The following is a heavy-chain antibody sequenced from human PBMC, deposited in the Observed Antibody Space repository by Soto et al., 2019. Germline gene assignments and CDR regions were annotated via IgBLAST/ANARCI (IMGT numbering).Heavy chain of an antibody. Sequence: SQTLSLTCAISGDSVSSNNAVWNWIRQSPSRGLEWLGRTFYGSEWHYDYAVSVRSRITVNPDTSKNQFSLQLNSVTPEDTAVYFCAREVTMVRGIKNWFDSWGQGTLVTVSS. V-gene: IGHV6-1*01. J-gene: IGHJ5*01. CDR3: AREVTMVRGIKNWFDS. CDR1: GDSVSSNNAV. CDR2: TFYGSEWHY. D-gene: IGHD3-10*01.